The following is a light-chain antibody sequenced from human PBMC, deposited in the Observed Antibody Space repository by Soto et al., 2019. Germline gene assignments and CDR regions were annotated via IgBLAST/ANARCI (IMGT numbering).Light chain of an antibody. V-gene: IGKV3-20*01. Sequence: VLTQSPDSLSLSPGERATLSCRASQYISTKLAWYQQKPGQAPRLLFSGAFNRATDTPDRFSGSGSGTDFTLIISGVEAEDFALYYCQQSGDSPWTFGQGTRVEFK. J-gene: IGKJ1*01. CDR1: QYISTK. CDR2: GAF. CDR3: QQSGDSPWT.